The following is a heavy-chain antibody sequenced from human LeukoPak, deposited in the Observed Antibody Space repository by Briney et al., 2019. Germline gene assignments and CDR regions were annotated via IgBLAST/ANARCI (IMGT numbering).Heavy chain of an antibody. V-gene: IGHV3-7*01. Sequence: GGSLRLSCAASGFTFSSYWMNWVRQAPGKGLEWVAKISQDGGEKYYVDSVKGRFTISRDNAKNSLYLQMDSLRAEDTAVYYCAREARGYYGSGTYDYWGQGTLVTVSS. D-gene: IGHD3-10*01. J-gene: IGHJ4*02. CDR3: AREARGYYGSGTYDY. CDR2: ISQDGGEK. CDR1: GFTFSSYW.